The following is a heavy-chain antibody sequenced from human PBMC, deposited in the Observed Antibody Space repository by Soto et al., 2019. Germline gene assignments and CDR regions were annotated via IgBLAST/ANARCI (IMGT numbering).Heavy chain of an antibody. CDR2: ISYDGSNK. V-gene: IGHV3-30*18. J-gene: IGHJ4*02. CDR3: AKVPQARVGAADLDY. Sequence: QVQLVESGGGVVQPGRSLRLSCAASGFTFSSYGMHWVRQAPGKGLEWVAVISYDGSNKYYADSVKGRFTISRDNSKNTLYLQMNSMRAEDTAVYYCAKVPQARVGAADLDYWGQGTLVTVSS. D-gene: IGHD6-13*01. CDR1: GFTFSSYG.